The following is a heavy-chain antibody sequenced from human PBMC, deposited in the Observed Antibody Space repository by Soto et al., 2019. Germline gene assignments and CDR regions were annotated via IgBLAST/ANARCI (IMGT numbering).Heavy chain of an antibody. V-gene: IGHV1-3*01. CDR3: ARDRSPPVAAVTYYMDV. CDR2: INAGNGNT. Sequence: ASVKASCKASGYSFTSYAMHWVRQAPGQRLEWMGWINAGNGNTKYSQKFQGRVTITRDTSASTAYMELSSLRSEDTAVYYWARDRSPPVAAVTYYMDVWGKGTTDTVSS. D-gene: IGHD6-13*01. CDR1: GYSFTSYA. J-gene: IGHJ6*03.